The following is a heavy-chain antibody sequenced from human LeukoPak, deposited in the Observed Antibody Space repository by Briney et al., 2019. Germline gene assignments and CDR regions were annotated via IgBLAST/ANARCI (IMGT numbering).Heavy chain of an antibody. J-gene: IGHJ4*02. Sequence: SETLSLTCAVYGGSFSGYYWSWIRQPPGKGLEWIGEINHSGSTNYNPSLKSRVTISVDTSKNQFSLKLSAVTAADTAVYYCARAPSSSSWLPIDYWGQGTLVTVSS. CDR3: ARAPSSSSWLPIDY. CDR1: GGSFSGYY. D-gene: IGHD6-13*01. CDR2: INHSGST. V-gene: IGHV4-34*01.